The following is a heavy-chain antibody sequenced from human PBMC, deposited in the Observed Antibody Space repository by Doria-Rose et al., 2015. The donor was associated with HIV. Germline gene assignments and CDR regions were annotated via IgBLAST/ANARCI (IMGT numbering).Heavy chain of an antibody. Sequence: QPGKSLRLSCAASGFTFSAYDMHWVRQAPGKGLEWVAVISFDGSHKYYADSVRGRFTISRDNSKNTLFLHMNSLGAEDTSVYYCAKVGSKSFPYFDFWGRGTLVTVSS. V-gene: IGHV3-30*18. D-gene: IGHD6-13*01. CDR2: ISFDGSHK. J-gene: IGHJ4*02. CDR3: AKVGSKSFPYFDF. CDR1: GFTFSAYD.